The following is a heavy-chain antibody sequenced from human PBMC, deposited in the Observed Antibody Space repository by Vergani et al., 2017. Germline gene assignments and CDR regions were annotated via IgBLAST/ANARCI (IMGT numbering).Heavy chain of an antibody. D-gene: IGHD6-19*01. CDR3: AREPLAVAGPYFDY. V-gene: IGHV3-30*19. Sequence: QVQLVESGGGVVQPGGSLRLSCAASGFTFSSYGMHWVRQAPGKGLEWVAVISYDGSNKYYADSVKGRFTISRDNSKNTLYLQMNSLRAEDTAVYYCAREPLAVAGPYFDYWGQGTLVTVSS. CDR1: GFTFSSYG. J-gene: IGHJ4*02. CDR2: ISYDGSNK.